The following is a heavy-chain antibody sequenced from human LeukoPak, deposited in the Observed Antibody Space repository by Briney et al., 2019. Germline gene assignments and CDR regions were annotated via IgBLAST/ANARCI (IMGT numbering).Heavy chain of an antibody. CDR1: GGSFSGYY. CDR2: INHSGST. Sequence: SETLSLTCAVYGGSFSGYYWSWIRQPPGKGLEWIGEINHSGSTNYNPSLKSRVTISVDTSKNQFSLKLSSVTAADTAVYYCARGRYSRACDYWGQGTLVTVSS. V-gene: IGHV4-34*01. J-gene: IGHJ4*02. CDR3: ARGRYSRACDY. D-gene: IGHD6-13*01.